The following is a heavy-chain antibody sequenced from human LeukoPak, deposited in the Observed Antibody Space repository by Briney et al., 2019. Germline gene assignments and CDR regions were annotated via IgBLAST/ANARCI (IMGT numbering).Heavy chain of an antibody. Sequence: GGSLRLSCAASRFTFNNYGMHWVRQAPGKGLEWVAFIRFDGSNKYYADSVKGRFTISRDNSKNTLYLQMNSLRAEDTAVYYCAKLGEGGYSYDYLPYNFDYWGQGTLVTVSS. J-gene: IGHJ4*02. V-gene: IGHV3-30*02. CDR2: IRFDGSNK. CDR1: RFTFNNYG. D-gene: IGHD5-18*01. CDR3: AKLGEGGYSYDYLPYNFDY.